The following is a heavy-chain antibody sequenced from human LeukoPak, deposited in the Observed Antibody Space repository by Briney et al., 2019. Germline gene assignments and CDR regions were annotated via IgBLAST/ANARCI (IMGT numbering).Heavy chain of an antibody. CDR3: ARRMTTRAFDI. V-gene: IGHV4-4*07. D-gene: IGHD1-14*01. J-gene: IGHJ3*02. CDR1: GGSISSYY. CDR2: IYTSGST. Sequence: PSETLSLTCTVSGGSISSYYWSWIRQPAGKGLEWIGRIYTSGSTYYNPSLKSRVTMSVDTSKNQFSLKLSSVTAVDTAVYYCARRMTTRAFDIWGQGTMVTVSS.